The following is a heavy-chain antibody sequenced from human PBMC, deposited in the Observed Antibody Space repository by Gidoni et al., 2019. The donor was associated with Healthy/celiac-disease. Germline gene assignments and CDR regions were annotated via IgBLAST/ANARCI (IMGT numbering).Heavy chain of an antibody. CDR1: GYTFTSYA. Sequence: QVQLVQSGAEVKKPGASVKVSCKASGYTFTSYAMHWVRQAPGQRLEWMGWINAGNGNPKYSQKFQGRVTITRDTSASTAYMELSSLRSEDTAVYYCARDPSDPIGLRYSYGQSFDYWGQGTLVTVSS. J-gene: IGHJ4*02. CDR2: INAGNGNP. CDR3: ARDPSDPIGLRYSYGQSFDY. V-gene: IGHV1-3*01. D-gene: IGHD5-18*01.